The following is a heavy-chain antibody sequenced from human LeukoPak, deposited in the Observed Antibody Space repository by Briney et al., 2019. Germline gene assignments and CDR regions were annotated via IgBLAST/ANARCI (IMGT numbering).Heavy chain of an antibody. CDR1: GYTFTSYG. Sequence: ASVKVSCKASGYTFTSYGISWVRQAPGQGLEWMGCISAYNGNTNYAQKLQGRVTMTTDTSTSTAYMELRSLRSDDTAVYYCARDLTRYDYSNSGPVDYWGQGTLVTVSS. V-gene: IGHV1-18*01. J-gene: IGHJ4*02. CDR2: ISAYNGNT. CDR3: ARDLTRYDYSNSGPVDY. D-gene: IGHD4-11*01.